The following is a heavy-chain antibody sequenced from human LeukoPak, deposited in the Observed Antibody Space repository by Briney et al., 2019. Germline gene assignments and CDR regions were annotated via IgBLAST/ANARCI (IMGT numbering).Heavy chain of an antibody. CDR3: ARHSEYSYGHVDC. CDR2: ISYSGDT. V-gene: IGHV4-39*01. Sequence: PSETLSLTCTVSGGSISRDTFYWGWIRQSPGGDLEWIGSISYSGDTYYKSSLRSRVTMSVDTSKNQFSLNLSSVTAADTAVYYCARHSEYSYGHVDCWGQGTLVTVSS. D-gene: IGHD5-18*01. CDR1: GGSISRDTFY. J-gene: IGHJ4*02.